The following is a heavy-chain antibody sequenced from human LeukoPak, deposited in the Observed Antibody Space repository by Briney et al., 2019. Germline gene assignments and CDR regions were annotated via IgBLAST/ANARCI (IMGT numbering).Heavy chain of an antibody. CDR3: ARDSSGWYDDYFDY. Sequence: GGSLRLSCAASGFTFSDYYMSWIRQAPGKGLEWVSYISSSGTTIYYADSVKGRFTISRDNAKNSLYLQMNSLRAEDTAVYYCARDSSGWYDDYFDYWGQGTLVTVSS. D-gene: IGHD6-19*01. CDR1: GFTFSDYY. J-gene: IGHJ4*02. CDR2: ISSSGTTI. V-gene: IGHV3-11*01.